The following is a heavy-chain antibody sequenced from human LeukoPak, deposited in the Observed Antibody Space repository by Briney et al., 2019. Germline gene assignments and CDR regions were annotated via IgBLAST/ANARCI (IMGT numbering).Heavy chain of an antibody. V-gene: IGHV1-69*13. Sequence: SVKVSCKASGGTFSSYAISWVRQAPGQGLEWMGGIIPIFGTANYAQKFQGRVTITADESTSTAYMELSSLRSEDTAVYYCASAQAVAGAKGEYYFDYWGQGTLVTVSS. CDR2: IIPIFGTA. J-gene: IGHJ4*02. CDR3: ASAQAVAGAKGEYYFDY. D-gene: IGHD6-19*01. CDR1: GGTFSSYA.